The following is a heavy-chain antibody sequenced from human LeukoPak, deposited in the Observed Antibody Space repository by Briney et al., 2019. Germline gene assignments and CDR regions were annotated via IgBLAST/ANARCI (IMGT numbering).Heavy chain of an antibody. CDR2: ISVGGSDE. CDR1: GLTFSRYA. Sequence: GGSLRLSCAASGLTFSRYAMNWVRQAPGKGLEWISYISVGGSDEDYADSVKGRFSISRGNAKNSVFLQMNSLRVEDTAVYYCARDVGFNNGWPAWGQGTLVTVSS. J-gene: IGHJ5*02. CDR3: ARDVGFNNGWPA. D-gene: IGHD6-19*01. V-gene: IGHV3-21*05.